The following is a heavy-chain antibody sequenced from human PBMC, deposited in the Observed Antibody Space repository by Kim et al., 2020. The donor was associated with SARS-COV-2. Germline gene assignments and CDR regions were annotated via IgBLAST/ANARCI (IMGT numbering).Heavy chain of an antibody. Sequence: SETLSLTCAVYGGSFSGYYWSWIRQPPGKGLEWIGEINHSGSTNYNPSLKSRVTISVDTSKNQFSLKLSSVTAADTAVYYCAEYNWNYFDYWGQGTLVTVSS. CDR2: INHSGST. D-gene: IGHD1-20*01. CDR3: AEYNWNYFDY. CDR1: GGSFSGYY. V-gene: IGHV4-34*01. J-gene: IGHJ4*02.